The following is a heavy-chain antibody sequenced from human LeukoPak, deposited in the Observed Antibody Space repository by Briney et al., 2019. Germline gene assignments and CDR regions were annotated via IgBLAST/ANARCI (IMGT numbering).Heavy chain of an antibody. CDR3: VGDIGAAAPFDY. CDR1: GFTFSSYE. J-gene: IGHJ4*02. V-gene: IGHV3-48*03. CDR2: ITSSGSRI. D-gene: IGHD3-16*02. Sequence: PGGSLRLSCVASGFTFSSYEMNWVRQAPGKGLEWVSFITSSGSRIYYADSVKGRFTISRDNAKNSLYLQMSSLRAEDTAVYYCVGDIGAAAPFDYWGQGTLVTVSS.